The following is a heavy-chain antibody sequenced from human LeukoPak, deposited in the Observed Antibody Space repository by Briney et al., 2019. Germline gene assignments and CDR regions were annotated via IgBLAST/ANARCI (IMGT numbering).Heavy chain of an antibody. J-gene: IGHJ3*02. CDR3: AREWELTPQNAFDI. V-gene: IGHV4-39*07. CDR2: IYYSGST. D-gene: IGHD1-26*01. CDR1: GGSISSSSYY. Sequence: PSETLSLTCTVSGGSISSSSYYWGWIRQPPGKGLEWIGSIYYSGSTYYNPSLKSRVTISVDTSKNQFSLKLSSVTAADTAVYYCAREWELTPQNAFDIWGQGTMVTVSS.